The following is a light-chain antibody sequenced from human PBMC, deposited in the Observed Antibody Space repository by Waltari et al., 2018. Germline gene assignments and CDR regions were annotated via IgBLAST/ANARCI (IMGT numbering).Light chain of an antibody. Sequence: DIQMTQSPSSLSASVGDRVTITCRPSQSIDKFLNWYQKKPGTAPGLLSYAASTLQTGVPSRFSGSGSWTDFTLTITSLHPKDFATYYCQPTYTSLAWTFGQGTKVEIK. CDR3: QPTYTSLAWT. CDR2: AAS. J-gene: IGKJ1*01. V-gene: IGKV1-39*01. CDR1: QSIDKF.